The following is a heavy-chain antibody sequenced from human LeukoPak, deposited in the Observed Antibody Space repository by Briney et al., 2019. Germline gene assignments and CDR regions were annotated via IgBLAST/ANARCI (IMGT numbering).Heavy chain of an antibody. CDR3: ARVTVVVTALDAFDI. J-gene: IGHJ3*02. D-gene: IGHD2-21*02. CDR2: ISYDGSNK. V-gene: IGHV3-30-3*01. CDR1: GFTFSSYA. Sequence: PGRSLILSCAASGFTFSSYAMHWVRQAPGKGLEWVAVISYDGSNKYYADSVKGRFTISRDNSKNTLYLQMNSLRAEDTAVYYCARVTVVVTALDAFDIWGQGTMVTVSS.